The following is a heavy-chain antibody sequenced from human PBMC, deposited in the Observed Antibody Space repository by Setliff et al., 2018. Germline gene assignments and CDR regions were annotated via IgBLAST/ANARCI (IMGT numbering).Heavy chain of an antibody. CDR2: IYYSGST. CDR1: GGSISSYY. J-gene: IGHJ6*03. CDR3: ARDLYSSSSGGFYYYYYYMDV. D-gene: IGHD6-6*01. Sequence: SETLSLTCTVSGGSISSYYWSWIRQPPWKGLEWIAYIYYSGSTNYNPSLKSRVTISVDRSKNQFSLKLSSVIAADTAVYYCARDLYSSSSGGFYYYYYYMDVWGKGTTVTVSS. V-gene: IGHV4-59*12.